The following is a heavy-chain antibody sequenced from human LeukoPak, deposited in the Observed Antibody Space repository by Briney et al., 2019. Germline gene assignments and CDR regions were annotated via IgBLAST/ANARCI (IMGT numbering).Heavy chain of an antibody. CDR3: AKDLGRFNGMDV. D-gene: IGHD1-26*01. CDR2: ISSSGSST. J-gene: IGHJ6*02. Sequence: PGGSLRLSCAASGFTFSAVYMSWIRQAPGKGLEWVSYISSSGSSTKYADSVKGRFTISRDNSKNTLYLQMNSLRAEDTAVYYCAKDLGRFNGMDVWGQGTTVTVSS. CDR1: GFTFSAVY. V-gene: IGHV3-11*06.